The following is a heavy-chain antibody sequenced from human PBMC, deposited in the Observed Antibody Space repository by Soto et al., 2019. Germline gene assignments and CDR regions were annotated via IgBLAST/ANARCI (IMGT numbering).Heavy chain of an antibody. CDR2: LYESGST. Sequence: SETLSLTCTVSGGSFSSGTYYWGWIRQPPGKGLEWIASLYESGSTYYNPSLKSRVTISVDTSRDQFSLKLSSVTAADTAAYYCASRQQEYGDYTDYFTYWGQGTLVTVYS. V-gene: IGHV4-39*01. CDR3: ASRQQEYGDYTDYFTY. D-gene: IGHD4-17*01. J-gene: IGHJ4*02. CDR1: GGSFSSGTYY.